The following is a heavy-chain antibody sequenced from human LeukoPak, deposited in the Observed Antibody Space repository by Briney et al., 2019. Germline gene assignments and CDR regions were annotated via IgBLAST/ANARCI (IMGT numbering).Heavy chain of an antibody. CDR3: ARTHSGRIRFDP. CDR1: GYTFTSYG. CDR2: ISAYNGNT. J-gene: IGHJ5*02. D-gene: IGHD1-26*01. V-gene: IGHV1-18*01. Sequence: ASVKVSCKASGYTFTSYGISWVRQAPGQGLEWMGWISAYNGNTNYAQKLQGRVTMTPDTSTSTAYMELRSLRSDDTAVYYCARTHSGRIRFDPWGQGTLVTVSS.